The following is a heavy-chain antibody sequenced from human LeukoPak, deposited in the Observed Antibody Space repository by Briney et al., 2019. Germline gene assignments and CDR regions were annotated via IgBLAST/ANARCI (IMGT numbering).Heavy chain of an antibody. Sequence: SETLSLTCTVSGASISSSSHYWGWIRQPSGKGLEWIGSIYYSGSTYYNPSLKSRVTISLDTSKNQLSLKLNSVTAADTAVYYCARDRSDSSGYYYHGWFDPWGRGTLVTVSS. CDR2: IYYSGST. CDR1: GASISSSSHY. CDR3: ARDRSDSSGYYYHGWFDP. D-gene: IGHD3-22*01. J-gene: IGHJ5*02. V-gene: IGHV4-39*07.